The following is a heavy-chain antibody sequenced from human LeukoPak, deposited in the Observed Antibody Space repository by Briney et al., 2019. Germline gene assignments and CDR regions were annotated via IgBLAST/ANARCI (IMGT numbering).Heavy chain of an antibody. J-gene: IGHJ5*02. CDR2: ISPSGGST. Sequence: ASVKVSCKAFGYTFTSNYMHWVRQAPGQGPEWMGVISPSGGSTTYAQKFQGRVTLTRDMSTSTDYLELSSLRSEDTAVYNCARVVTPRYCSTTSCYWKGWFDPWGQGTLVTVSS. CDR3: ARVVTPRYCSTTSCYWKGWFDP. V-gene: IGHV1-46*01. CDR1: GYTFTSNY. D-gene: IGHD2-2*01.